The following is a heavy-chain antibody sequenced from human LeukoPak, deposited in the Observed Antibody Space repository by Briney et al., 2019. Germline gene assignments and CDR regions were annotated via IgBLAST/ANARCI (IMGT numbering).Heavy chain of an antibody. V-gene: IGHV1-69*05. Sequence: GASVKVSCKASGGTFSSYAISWVRQAPGQGLEWMGGIIPIFGTANYAQKFQGRDTITTDESTSTAYMELSSLRSEDTAVYYCASLRLGELSSVNYYYYMDVWGKGTTVTVSS. CDR1: GGTFSSYA. D-gene: IGHD3-16*02. CDR3: ASLRLGELSSVNYYYYMDV. J-gene: IGHJ6*03. CDR2: IIPIFGTA.